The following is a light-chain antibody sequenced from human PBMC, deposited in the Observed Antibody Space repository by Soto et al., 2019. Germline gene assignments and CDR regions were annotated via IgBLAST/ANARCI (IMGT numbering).Light chain of an antibody. Sequence: DIQLTQCPSFLSPSVADRVTITFRASQGISSYLAWYQQKPGKAPNLLIHTASTLQSGVPSRFSGSGSGTEFTLTISSLQPEDFATYYCQQRNSYPITFGQGTRLEIK. CDR3: QQRNSYPIT. CDR1: QGISSY. CDR2: TAS. V-gene: IGKV1-9*01. J-gene: IGKJ5*01.